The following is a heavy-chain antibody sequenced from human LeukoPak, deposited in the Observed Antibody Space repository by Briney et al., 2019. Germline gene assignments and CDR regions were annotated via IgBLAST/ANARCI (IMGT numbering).Heavy chain of an antibody. J-gene: IGHJ3*02. Sequence: SETLSLTCTVSGGSISSYYWSWIRQPLGKGLEWIGYIYYSGSTNYNPSLKSRVTISVDTSKNQFSLKLSSVTAADTAVYYCARTRITMIVVSYAFDIWGQGTMVTVSS. CDR3: ARTRITMIVVSYAFDI. V-gene: IGHV4-59*01. CDR1: GGSISSYY. CDR2: IYYSGST. D-gene: IGHD3-22*01.